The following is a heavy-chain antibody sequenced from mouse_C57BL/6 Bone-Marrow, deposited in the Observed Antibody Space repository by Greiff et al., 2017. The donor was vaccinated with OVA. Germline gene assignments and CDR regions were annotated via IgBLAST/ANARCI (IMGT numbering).Heavy chain of an antibody. D-gene: IGHD3-2*02. CDR3: ERGEQRRLRLAY. CDR1: GYTFTSYW. Sequence: QVQLQQPGAELVRPGSSVKLSCKASGYTFTSYWMDWVKQRPGQGLEWIGNIYPSDSETHYNQKFKDKATLTVDKSSSTAYMQLSSLTSEDSAVYYFERGEQRRLRLAYWGQGTLVTVSA. J-gene: IGHJ3*01. CDR2: IYPSDSET. V-gene: IGHV1-61*01.